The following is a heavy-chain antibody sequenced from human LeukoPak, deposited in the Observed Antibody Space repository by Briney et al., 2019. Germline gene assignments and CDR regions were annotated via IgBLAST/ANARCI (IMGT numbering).Heavy chain of an antibody. J-gene: IGHJ3*02. CDR3: AREGYGDYRHDAFDI. CDR1: GFTFDDYG. Sequence: GGSLRLSCAASGFTFDDYGMSWVRQAPGKGLEWVSGINWNGGSTGYADSVKGRFTISRDNAKNSLYLQMNSPRAEDTALYYCAREGYGDYRHDAFDIWGQGTMVTVSS. CDR2: INWNGGST. V-gene: IGHV3-20*04. D-gene: IGHD4-17*01.